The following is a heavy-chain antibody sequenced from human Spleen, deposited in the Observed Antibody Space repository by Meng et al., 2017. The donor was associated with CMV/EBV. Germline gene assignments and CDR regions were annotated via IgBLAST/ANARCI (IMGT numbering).Heavy chain of an antibody. V-gene: IGHV3-33*06. CDR2: IWYDGSYK. Sequence: GESLKISCAASGFTFSSYGMHWVRQAPGKGLEWVAVIWYDGSYKYYADSVKGRFTISRDNSKNTLFLQMNSLRAEDTAVYYCAKDPDYGGNLFDYWGQGTLVTVSS. D-gene: IGHD4-23*01. CDR3: AKDPDYGGNLFDY. CDR1: GFTFSSYG. J-gene: IGHJ4*02.